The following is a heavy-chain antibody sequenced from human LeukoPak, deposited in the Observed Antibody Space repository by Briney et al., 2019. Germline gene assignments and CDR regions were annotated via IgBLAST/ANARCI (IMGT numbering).Heavy chain of an antibody. V-gene: IGHV3-48*04. J-gene: IGHJ4*02. Sequence: GGSLRLSCAASGFTFSSYSMNWVRQAPGKGLEWVSYISSSSSTIYYADSVKGRFTISRDNAKNSLYLQMNSLRAEDTAVYYCAGGGGYYFDYWGQGTLVTVSS. CDR3: AGGGGYYFDY. CDR1: GFTFSSYS. CDR2: ISSSSSTI. D-gene: IGHD1-26*01.